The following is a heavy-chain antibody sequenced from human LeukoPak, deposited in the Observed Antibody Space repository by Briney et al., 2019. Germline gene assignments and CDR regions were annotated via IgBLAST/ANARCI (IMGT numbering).Heavy chain of an antibody. V-gene: IGHV3-48*02. CDR3: ATSVI. J-gene: IGHJ4*02. CDR2: ISSSSSAI. D-gene: IGHD2-21*01. Sequence: PGGSLRLSCAASGFTFRSYNMNWVCQAPGKGLEWVSYISSSSSAIYYADSVKGRFTISRDNAKNSLYLQMNSLRDEDTAVYYCATSVIRGQGTLVTVSS. CDR1: GFTFRSYN.